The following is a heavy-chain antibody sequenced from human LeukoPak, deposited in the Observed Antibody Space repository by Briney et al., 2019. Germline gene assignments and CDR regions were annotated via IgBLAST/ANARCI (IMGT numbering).Heavy chain of an antibody. Sequence: PSETLSLTCTVSGGSISSSSYYWGWIRQPPGKGLEWIGSIYYSGSTYYNPSLKSRVTISVDTSKNQFSLKLSSVTAADTAVYCCARDPPGGDYWGQGTLVTVSS. V-gene: IGHV4-39*07. CDR3: ARDPPGGDY. J-gene: IGHJ4*02. D-gene: IGHD3-10*01. CDR1: GGSISSSSYY. CDR2: IYYSGST.